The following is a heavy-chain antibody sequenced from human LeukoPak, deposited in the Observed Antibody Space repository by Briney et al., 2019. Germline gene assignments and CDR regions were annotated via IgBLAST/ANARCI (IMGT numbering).Heavy chain of an antibody. J-gene: IGHJ4*02. Sequence: PGGSLRLSCAASGFTFSSYSMSWVRQAPGKGLEWVANIKQDGSEKYYVDSVKGRFTISRDNAKNSLYLQMNSLRAEDTAVYYCARVGSGSSDYWGQGTLVTVSS. D-gene: IGHD3-10*01. CDR2: IKQDGSEK. CDR1: GFTFSSYS. CDR3: ARVGSGSSDY. V-gene: IGHV3-7*01.